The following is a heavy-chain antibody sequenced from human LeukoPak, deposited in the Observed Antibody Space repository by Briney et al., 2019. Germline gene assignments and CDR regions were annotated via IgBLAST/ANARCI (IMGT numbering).Heavy chain of an antibody. D-gene: IGHD3-10*01. CDR1: GYTFTIYG. CDR3: ARGQGPYYYGSGSSTFDY. V-gene: IGHV1-18*04. CDR2: ICDYNGNT. Sequence: ASVKVSCKASGYTFTIYGISWVRPAPGQGREWMGWICDYNGNTNYTQKLQGRVTMITDTSTSTAYMVLRSQKSDGSAVYYCARGQGPYYYGSGSSTFDYWGQGTLVTVSS. J-gene: IGHJ4*02.